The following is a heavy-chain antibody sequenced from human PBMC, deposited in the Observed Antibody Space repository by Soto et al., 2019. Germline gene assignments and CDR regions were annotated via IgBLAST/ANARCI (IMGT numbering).Heavy chain of an antibody. CDR1: GFTFISYG. V-gene: IGHV3-33*01. J-gene: IGHJ4*02. Sequence: PGGSLRLSCGASGFTFISYGMHWIRQAPGKGLEWVAVIWYDGSNKYYADSVKGRFTISRDNSKNTLYLQMNSLRAEDTAVYYCARELRARFDYWGQGTLVTVSS. D-gene: IGHD4-17*01. CDR2: IWYDGSNK. CDR3: ARELRARFDY.